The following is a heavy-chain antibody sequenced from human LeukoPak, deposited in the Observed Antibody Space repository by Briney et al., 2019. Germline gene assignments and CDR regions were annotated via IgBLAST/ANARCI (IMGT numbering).Heavy chain of an antibody. CDR1: GGSISSYY. J-gene: IGHJ6*03. CDR2: IYTSGSI. D-gene: IGHD1-14*01. Sequence: SETLSLTCTVSGGSISSYYWSWIRQPPGKGLEWIGYIYTSGSINYNPSLKSRVTISVDTSKNQFSLKLSSVTAADTAVYYCARHVQQPDYYYYMDVWGKGTTVTVSS. CDR3: ARHVQQPDYYYYMDV. V-gene: IGHV4-4*09.